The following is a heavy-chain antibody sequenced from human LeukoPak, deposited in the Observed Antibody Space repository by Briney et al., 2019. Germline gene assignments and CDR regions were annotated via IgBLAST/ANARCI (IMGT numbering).Heavy chain of an antibody. CDR3: ARGGLNYDYVWGSYDENAFDI. CDR1: GYTFTSYY. J-gene: IGHJ3*02. Sequence: GASVKVSCKASGYTFTSYYMHWVRQAPGQGLEWMGIINPSGGSTSYAQKFQGRVTMTRDTSTSTVYMELSSLRSEDTAVYYCARGGLNYDYVWGSYDENAFDIWGQGTMVTVSS. D-gene: IGHD3-16*01. CDR2: INPSGGST. V-gene: IGHV1-46*01.